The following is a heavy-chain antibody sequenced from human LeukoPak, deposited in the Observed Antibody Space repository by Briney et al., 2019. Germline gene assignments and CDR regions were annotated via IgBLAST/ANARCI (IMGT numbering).Heavy chain of an antibody. CDR3: AKVPYSDYGSGRPPFMDA. V-gene: IGHV3-30*18. CDR2: ISDDGRSK. CDR1: GFSFISYG. D-gene: IGHD3-10*01. Sequence: GGSLRLSCAASGFSFISYGMHWVRQAPGKGLEWVGVISDDGRSKDYADSVKGRFTISRDNSKDTLYLQMNSLRAEDAAVYYCAKVPYSDYGSGRPPFMDAWGQGTTVAISS. J-gene: IGHJ6*02.